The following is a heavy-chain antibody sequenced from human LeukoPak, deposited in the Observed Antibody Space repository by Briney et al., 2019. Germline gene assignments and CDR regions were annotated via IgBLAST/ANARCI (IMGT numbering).Heavy chain of an antibody. CDR2: ISGSGGST. J-gene: IGHJ5*02. D-gene: IGHD3-22*01. CDR1: GFTFSSYA. CDR3: AKDEVWGYDSSGYNCFDP. Sequence: GGSLRLSCAASGFTFSSYAMSWVRQAPGKGLEWVSAISGSGGSTYYADSVKGRFTISRDNSKNTLYLQMNSLRAEDTAVYYCAKDEVWGYDSSGYNCFDPWGQGTLVNVSS. V-gene: IGHV3-23*01.